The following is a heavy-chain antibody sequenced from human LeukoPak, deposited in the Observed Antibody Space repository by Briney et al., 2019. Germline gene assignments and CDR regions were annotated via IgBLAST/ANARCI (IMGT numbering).Heavy chain of an antibody. CDR3: ARFYDILTGYYEKQLDY. V-gene: IGHV1-18*01. J-gene: IGHJ4*02. D-gene: IGHD3-9*01. CDR2: ISAYNGNT. Sequence: ASVKVSCKASGYTFTSYGISWVRQAPGQGLEWMGWISAYNGNTNYAQKLQGRVTMTTDTSTSTAYMELRSLRSDDTAVYYCARFYDILTGYYEKQLDYWGQGTLVTVST. CDR1: GYTFTSYG.